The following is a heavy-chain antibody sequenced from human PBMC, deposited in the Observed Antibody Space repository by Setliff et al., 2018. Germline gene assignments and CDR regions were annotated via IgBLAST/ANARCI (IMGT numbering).Heavy chain of an antibody. V-gene: IGHV4-39*07. J-gene: IGHJ3*02. CDR1: GGSISSSSYY. D-gene: IGHD1-26*01. CDR2: THYSGST. CDR3: ARGGDSGSYFLANHDAFDI. Sequence: PSETLSLTCTVSGGSISSSSYYWGWIRQPPGKGLEWIGSTHYSGSTYYNPSLKSRVTISIDTSKNQFSLKLSSVTAADTAVYYCARGGDSGSYFLANHDAFDIWGQGTMVTVSS.